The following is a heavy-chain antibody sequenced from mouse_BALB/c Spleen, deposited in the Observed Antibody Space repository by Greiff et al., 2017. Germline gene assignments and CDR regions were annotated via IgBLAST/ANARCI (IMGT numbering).Heavy chain of an antibody. J-gene: IGHJ4*01. Sequence: EVKLMESGGGLVKPGGSLKLSCAASGFAFSSYDMSWVRQTPEKRLEWVAYISSGGGSTYYPDTVKGRFTISRDNAKNTLYLQMSSLKSEDTAMYYCARLNGNYYAMDYWGQGTSVTVSS. CDR1: GFAFSSYD. V-gene: IGHV5-12-1*01. CDR3: ARLNGNYYAMDY. CDR2: ISSGGGST. D-gene: IGHD2-1*01.